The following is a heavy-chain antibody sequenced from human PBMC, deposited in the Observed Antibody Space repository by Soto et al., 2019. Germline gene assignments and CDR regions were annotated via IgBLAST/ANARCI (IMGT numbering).Heavy chain of an antibody. CDR3: ARVLVVDGNSFYFGMDV. Sequence: PGGSLRLSCEASGFSFNNYAMHWVRQAPGKGLEWVTVIWYDGSKKYYADSVKGRFTISRDNSKNTLYLQMNSLRAEDTALYYCARVLVVDGNSFYFGMDVWGQGTTVTVSS. V-gene: IGHV3-33*01. CDR2: IWYDGSKK. J-gene: IGHJ6*02. D-gene: IGHD2-2*01. CDR1: GFSFNNYA.